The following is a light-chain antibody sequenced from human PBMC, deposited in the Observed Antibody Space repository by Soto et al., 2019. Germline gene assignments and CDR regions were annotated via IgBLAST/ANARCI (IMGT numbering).Light chain of an antibody. CDR1: QGIGTY. V-gene: IGKV1-12*01. CDR3: QQTNSFPFT. Sequence: DIHMTQSASSVSASVGHRVTFTCRASQGIGTYLGWYQQKPGKAPNLLIYGASSLQTGVPSRFSASGSGTDFTLTITSLQPEDFATYYCQQTNSFPFTFGQGTRLEIK. CDR2: GAS. J-gene: IGKJ5*01.